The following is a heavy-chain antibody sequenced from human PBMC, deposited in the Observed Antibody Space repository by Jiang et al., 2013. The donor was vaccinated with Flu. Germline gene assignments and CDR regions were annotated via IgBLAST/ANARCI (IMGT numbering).Heavy chain of an antibody. CDR3: ARDTSGRVGAPDYFDY. D-gene: IGHD2-2*01. J-gene: IGHJ4*02. CDR2: VGYNGET. CDR1: GYTFVNYG. V-gene: IGHV1-18*01. Sequence: GAEVKKPGVSVTMSCKASGYTFVNYGISWVRQAPGQGLEWMGWVGYNGETNYARRFNDRVTLTTDTSTSTAYMELRSLTSDDTALYYCARDTSGRVGAPDYFDYWGQGTLVTVSS.